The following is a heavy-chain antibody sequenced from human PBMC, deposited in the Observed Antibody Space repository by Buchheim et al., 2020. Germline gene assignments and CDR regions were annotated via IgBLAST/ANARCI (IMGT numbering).Heavy chain of an antibody. J-gene: IGHJ4*02. V-gene: IGHV3-30-3*01. CDR1: GFTFSSYA. CDR3: ARDNHYYGPGSYLDY. Sequence: QVQLVESGGGVVQPGRSLRLSCAASGFTFSSYAMHWVRQAPGKGLEWVAVISYDGSNKYYADSVKGRFTISRDNSKNTLYLQMNSLRAEDTAVYYCARDNHYYGPGSYLDYWGQGTL. CDR2: ISYDGSNK. D-gene: IGHD3-10*01.